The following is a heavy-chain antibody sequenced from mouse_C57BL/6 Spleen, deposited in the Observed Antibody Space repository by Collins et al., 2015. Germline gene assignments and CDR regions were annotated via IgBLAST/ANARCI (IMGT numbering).Heavy chain of an antibody. CDR2: IDPANGNT. J-gene: IGHJ3*01. CDR1: GFNIKDTY. V-gene: IGHV14-3*02. D-gene: IGHD1-2*01. Sequence: EVQLQQSGAELVKPGASVKLSCTASGFNIKDTYMHWVKQRPEQGLEWIGRIDPANGNTKYDPKFQGKATMTADTSSNTAYLQLSSLTSEDTAVYYCARSRTTATGAWFAYWGQGTLVTVSA. CDR3: ARSRTTATGAWFAY.